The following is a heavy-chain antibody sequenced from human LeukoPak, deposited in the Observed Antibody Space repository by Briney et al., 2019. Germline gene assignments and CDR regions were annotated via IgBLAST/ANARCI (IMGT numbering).Heavy chain of an antibody. CDR3: ARAISYYDFWSGYLDPPYYFDY. Sequence: SETLSLTCSVSGGSISSYYWSWIRQPPGKGLEWIGYIYYSGSTNYNPSLKSRVTISVDTSKNQFSLILSSVTAADTAVYYCARAISYYDFWSGYLDPPYYFDYWGQGTLVTVSS. CDR1: GGSISSYY. J-gene: IGHJ4*02. CDR2: IYYSGST. V-gene: IGHV4-59*08. D-gene: IGHD3-3*01.